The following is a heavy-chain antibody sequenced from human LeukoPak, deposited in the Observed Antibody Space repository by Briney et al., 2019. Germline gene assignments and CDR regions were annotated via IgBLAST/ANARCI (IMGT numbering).Heavy chain of an antibody. V-gene: IGHV3-7*01. CDR2: IKEDGTAK. Sequence: GGSLRLSCAASGFTFSTYWMTWVRQAPGKGLEWVGNIKEDGTAKNYVVSVRGRFTISRDNAKNSLYLQMNSLRGEDTAVYYCTRDSGYNAFDIWGQGTMVTVSS. D-gene: IGHD5-12*01. J-gene: IGHJ3*02. CDR1: GFTFSTYW. CDR3: TRDSGYNAFDI.